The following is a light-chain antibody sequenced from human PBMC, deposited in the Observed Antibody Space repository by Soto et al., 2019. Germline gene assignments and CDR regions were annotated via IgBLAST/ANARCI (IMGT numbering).Light chain of an antibody. Sequence: DIPMTQSPSTLSGSVGDRVTIXXRASQTISSWLAWYQQKPGKAPKLXIYKASTLKSGVPSRFSGSGSGTEFTLTISSLQPDDFATYYCQHYNSYSEAFGQGTKVDIK. CDR3: QHYNSYSEA. CDR2: KAS. J-gene: IGKJ1*01. V-gene: IGKV1-5*03. CDR1: QTISSW.